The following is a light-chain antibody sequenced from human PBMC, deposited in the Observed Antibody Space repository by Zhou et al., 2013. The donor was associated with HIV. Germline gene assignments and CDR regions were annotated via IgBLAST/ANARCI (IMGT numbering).Light chain of an antibody. Sequence: DIHMTQSPSSLSACVGDRVTITCRASQSISRHLNWYQQKPGKAPKFLIYAASSLQSGVPSRFSGSGSGTDFTLTISSLQPEDFATYYCQQSYSTWTFGQGTKVEI. J-gene: IGKJ1*01. CDR1: QSISRH. V-gene: IGKV1-39*01. CDR2: AAS. CDR3: QQSYSTWT.